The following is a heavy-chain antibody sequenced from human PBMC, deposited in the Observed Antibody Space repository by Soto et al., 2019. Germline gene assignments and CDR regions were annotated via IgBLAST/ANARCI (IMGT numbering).Heavy chain of an antibody. CDR1: GFTFSSYA. D-gene: IGHD6-19*01. J-gene: IGHJ6*02. Sequence: GGPMRLPCAASGFTFSSYAMIWVRQAPGKGLEWVSLITGPGDKTYYADSVKGRFTISADKSISTAYLQWSSLKASDTAMYYCARDRIAVAPYVDYYYGMEVWGQGTTVTVSS. CDR2: ITGPGDKT. CDR3: ARDRIAVAPYVDYYYGMEV. V-gene: IGHV3-23*01.